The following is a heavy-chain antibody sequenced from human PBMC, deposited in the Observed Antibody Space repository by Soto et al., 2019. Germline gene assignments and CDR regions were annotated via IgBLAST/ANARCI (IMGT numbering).Heavy chain of an antibody. D-gene: IGHD1-26*01. V-gene: IGHV1-69*13. CDR3: ARDGRPFRIPSVEWTYYYYGMDV. J-gene: IGHJ6*02. CDR1: GGTFSSSA. Sequence: GASVKVSCKASGGTFSSSAISWVRQAPGQGLEWMGGIIPIFGTANYAQKFRGRVTITADESTSTAYMELSSLRSEDTAVYYCARDGRPFRIPSVEWTYYYYGMDVWGQGTTVTVSS. CDR2: IIPIFGTA.